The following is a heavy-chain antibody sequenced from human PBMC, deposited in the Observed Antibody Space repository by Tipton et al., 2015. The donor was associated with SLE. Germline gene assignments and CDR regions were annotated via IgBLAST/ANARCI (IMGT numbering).Heavy chain of an antibody. CDR1: GFKFDDYA. CDR2: ITWNGETK. V-gene: IGHV3-9*01. Sequence: SLRLSCAASGFKFDDYALQWVRQVTGKGLEWVSGITWNGETKAYAHFVKGRFTISRDNAKSALYLQMDNLRTEDTALYYCARGPGYCSSTSCGYYYGMDVWGQGTTVTVSS. J-gene: IGHJ6*02. D-gene: IGHD2-2*01. CDR3: ARGPGYCSSTSCGYYYGMDV.